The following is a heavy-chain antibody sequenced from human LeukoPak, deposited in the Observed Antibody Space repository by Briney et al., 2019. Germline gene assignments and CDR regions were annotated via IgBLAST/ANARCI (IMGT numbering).Heavy chain of an antibody. CDR1: GFTFSDHY. CDR2: TRNKANSYTT. CDR3: ARGLKGYCSSTSCYRVGHYFDY. D-gene: IGHD2-2*02. J-gene: IGHJ4*02. Sequence: RGSLRLSCAASGFTFSDHYMDWVRQAPGKGLEWVGRTRNKANSYTTEYAASVKGRFTISRDDSKNSLYLQMNSLKTEDTAVYYCARGLKGYCSSTSCYRVGHYFDYWGQGTLITVSS. V-gene: IGHV3-72*01.